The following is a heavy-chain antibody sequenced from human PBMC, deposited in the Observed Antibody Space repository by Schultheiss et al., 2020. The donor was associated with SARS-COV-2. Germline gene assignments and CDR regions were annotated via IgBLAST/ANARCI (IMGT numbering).Heavy chain of an antibody. CDR3: ARDAHLIYYMDV. CDR1: GFTFSSYW. D-gene: IGHD2-8*01. Sequence: GGSLRLSCAASGFTFSSYWMSWVRQAPGKGLEWVANIKQDGSEKYYADSVKGRFTISRDNSKNTLYLQMNSLRAEDTAVYYCARDAHLIYYMDVWGKGTTVTVSS. CDR2: IKQDGSEK. V-gene: IGHV3-7*01. J-gene: IGHJ6*03.